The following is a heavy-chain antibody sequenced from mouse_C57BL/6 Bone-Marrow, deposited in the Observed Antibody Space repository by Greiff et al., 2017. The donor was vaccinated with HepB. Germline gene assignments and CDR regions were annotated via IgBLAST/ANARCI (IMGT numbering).Heavy chain of an antibody. CDR2: IDPEDGET. CDR3: ARDYGNSYWYFDV. CDR1: GFNIKDYY. J-gene: IGHJ1*03. Sequence: VQLKESGAELVKPGASVKLSCTASGFNIKDYYMHWVKQRTEQGLEWIGRIDPEDGETKYAPKFQGKATITADTSSNTAYLQLSSLTSEDTAVYYCARDYGNSYWYFDVWGTGTTVTVSS. V-gene: IGHV14-2*01. D-gene: IGHD2-1*01.